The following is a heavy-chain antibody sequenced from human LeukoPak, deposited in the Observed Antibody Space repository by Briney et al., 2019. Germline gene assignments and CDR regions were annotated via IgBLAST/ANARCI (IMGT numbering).Heavy chain of an antibody. V-gene: IGHV3-48*04. D-gene: IGHD1-1*01. CDR1: GFTFSDYS. CDR3: ARDHNYAFDN. Sequence: GGSLRLSCAASGFTFSDYSMNWVRQAPGKGLEWISYIGISSGNTKYADSVKGRFTISGDSAKSSLYLQMNSLRVEDTAVYYCARDHNYAFDNWGQGTLVTASS. J-gene: IGHJ4*02. CDR2: IGISSGNT.